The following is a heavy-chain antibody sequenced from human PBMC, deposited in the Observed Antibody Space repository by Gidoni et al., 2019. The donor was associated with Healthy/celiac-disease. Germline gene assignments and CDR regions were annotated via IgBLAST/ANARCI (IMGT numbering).Heavy chain of an antibody. V-gene: IGHV3-23*04. Sequence: EVQLVESGGGLVQPGGSLRLSCAASGFPFSSYAMSWVRQAPGKGLGWVSAISGSGGSTYYADSVKGRFTISRDNSKNTLYLQMNSLRAEDTAVYYCAKDSATYYYDSSGYFPPDYWGQGTLVTVSS. J-gene: IGHJ4*02. D-gene: IGHD3-22*01. CDR1: GFPFSSYA. CDR2: ISGSGGST. CDR3: AKDSATYYYDSSGYFPPDY.